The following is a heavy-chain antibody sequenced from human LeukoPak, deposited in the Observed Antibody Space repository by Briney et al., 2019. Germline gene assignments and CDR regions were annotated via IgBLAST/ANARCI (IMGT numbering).Heavy chain of an antibody. CDR3: ARDGYYDSSGSYAFDI. J-gene: IGHJ3*02. Sequence: SETLSLTCTVSGGSISSSSYYWGWIRQPPGKGLEWIGSIYYSGSTYYNPSLKSRVTISVDTSKNHFSLKLSSVTAADTAVYYCARDGYYDSSGSYAFDIWGQGTMVTVSS. CDR2: IYYSGST. V-gene: IGHV4-39*07. D-gene: IGHD3-22*01. CDR1: GGSISSSSYY.